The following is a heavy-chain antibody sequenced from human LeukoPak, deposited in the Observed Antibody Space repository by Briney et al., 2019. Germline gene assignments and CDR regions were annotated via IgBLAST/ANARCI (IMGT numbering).Heavy chain of an antibody. CDR2: MNPNSGGT. V-gene: IGHV1-2*02. CDR1: GYTFTSYD. Sequence: ASVKVSCKASGYTFTSYDINWVRQAPGQGLEWMGWMNPNSGGTNYAQKFQGRVTMTRDTSISTAYMELSRLRSDDTAVYYCARTMATIKEWFDHWGQGTLVTVSS. J-gene: IGHJ5*02. D-gene: IGHD5-24*01. CDR3: ARTMATIKEWFDH.